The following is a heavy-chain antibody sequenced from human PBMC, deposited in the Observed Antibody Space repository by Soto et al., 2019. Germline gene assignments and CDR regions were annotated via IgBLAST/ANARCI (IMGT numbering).Heavy chain of an antibody. CDR2: IIPIFGTA. CDR3: ARGGPGYSYGSPIDY. CDR1: GGTFSSYA. D-gene: IGHD5-18*01. Sequence: QVQLVQSGAEVKKPGSSVKVSCKASGGTFSSYAISWVRQAPGQGLEWMGGIIPIFGTANYAHKVQGRVTITADESTSTAYMELGSLRSEDTAVYYCARGGPGYSYGSPIDYWGQGTLVTVSS. V-gene: IGHV1-69*01. J-gene: IGHJ4*02.